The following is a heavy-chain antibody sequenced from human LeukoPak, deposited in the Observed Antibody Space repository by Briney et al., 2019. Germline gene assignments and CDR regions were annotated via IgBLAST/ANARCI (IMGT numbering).Heavy chain of an antibody. J-gene: IGHJ4*02. V-gene: IGHV3-21*01. CDR2: ISSSSSYI. CDR3: ARAHYDSSGYYRTYYFDY. CDR1: GFTFSSYS. Sequence: PGGSLRLSCAASGFTFSSYSMNWVRQAPGKGLEWVSSISSSSSYIYYADSVKGRFTISRDNAKNSLYLQMNSLRAEDTAVYYCARAHYDSSGYYRTYYFDYWGQGTLVTVSS. D-gene: IGHD3-22*01.